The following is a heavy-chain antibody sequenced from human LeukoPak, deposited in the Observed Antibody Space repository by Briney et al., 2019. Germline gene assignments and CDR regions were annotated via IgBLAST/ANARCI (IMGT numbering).Heavy chain of an antibody. V-gene: IGHV3-30*18. J-gene: IGHJ3*02. Sequence: GGSLRLSCAASGLTFSNYWMHWVRRAPGKGLEWVAVISNDGSNKYYADSVKGRFTISRDNSKNTLYLQMNSLRAEDTAVYYCAKPHHYYDSSGQDAFDIWGQGTMVTVSS. CDR2: ISNDGSNK. CDR3: AKPHHYYDSSGQDAFDI. D-gene: IGHD3-22*01. CDR1: GLTFSNYW.